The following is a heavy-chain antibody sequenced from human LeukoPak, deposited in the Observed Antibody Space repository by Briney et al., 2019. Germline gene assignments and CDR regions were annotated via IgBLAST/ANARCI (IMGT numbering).Heavy chain of an antibody. V-gene: IGHV4-59*01. CDR1: GASISSNY. J-gene: IGHJ2*01. CDR3: ARQYSSSWYLRYFDL. Sequence: SETLSLTCTVSGASISSNYWSWIRQPPGKGLEWIGYIYYSGSTNYNRSLKSRVTISVDTSKNLFSLKLSAVTAADTAVYYCARQYSSSWYLRYFDLWGRGTLVTVSS. D-gene: IGHD6-13*01. CDR2: IYYSGST.